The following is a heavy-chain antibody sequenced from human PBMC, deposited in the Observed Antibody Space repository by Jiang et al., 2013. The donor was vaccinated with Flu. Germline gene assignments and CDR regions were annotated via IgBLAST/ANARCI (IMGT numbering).Heavy chain of an antibody. CDR3: ARLGSSGSHWRVYYYYYGMDV. CDR1: GGSFSGYY. D-gene: IGHD6-19*01. V-gene: IGHV4-34*01. CDR2: INHSGST. Sequence: YGGSFSGYYWSWIRQPPGKGLEWIGEINHSGSTNYNPSLKSRVTISVDTSKNQFSLKLSSVTAADTAVYYCARLGSSGSHWRVYYYYYGMDVWGKGTTVTVSS. J-gene: IGHJ6*04.